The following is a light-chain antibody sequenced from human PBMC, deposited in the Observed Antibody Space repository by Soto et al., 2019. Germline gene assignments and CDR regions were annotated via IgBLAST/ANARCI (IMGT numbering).Light chain of an antibody. CDR3: SSYTRTNNLVL. CDR2: DVS. J-gene: IGLJ2*01. Sequence: QSALTQPASVSGSLGQSITISCTGTSNDVGGYDYVSWYQQHPGKVPKVMIYDVSNRPSGVSNRFSGSKSGNTASLTISGLQAEDEADYYCSSYTRTNNLVLFGGGTKLTVL. CDR1: SNDVGGYDY. V-gene: IGLV2-14*03.